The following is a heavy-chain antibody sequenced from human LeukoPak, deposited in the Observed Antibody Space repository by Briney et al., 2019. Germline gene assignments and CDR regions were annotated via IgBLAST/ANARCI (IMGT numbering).Heavy chain of an antibody. CDR3: ARTWAKRWLQTRDYYYYYGMDV. D-gene: IGHD5-24*01. CDR2: IIPIFGTA. Sequence: SVKVSCKASGGTFSSYAISWVRQAPGQGLEWMGGIIPIFGTANYAQKFQGRVTITADESTSTAYMELRSLRSDDTAVYYCARTWAKRWLQTRDYYYYYGMDVWGQGTTVTVSS. CDR1: GGTFSSYA. J-gene: IGHJ6*02. V-gene: IGHV1-69*01.